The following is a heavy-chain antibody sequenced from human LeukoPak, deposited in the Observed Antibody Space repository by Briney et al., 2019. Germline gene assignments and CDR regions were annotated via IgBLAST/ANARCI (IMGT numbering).Heavy chain of an antibody. J-gene: IGHJ4*02. Sequence: VKVSCKXSGYTFIGYHMHWVRQAPGQGLEWMGRIHPSSGATNYAQRFQGRVTLTRDTSINTAHMELSRLTSDDTAVYYCARDLPFEDWGQGTLVTVSS. CDR1: GYTFIGYH. CDR3: ARDLPFED. D-gene: IGHD2/OR15-2a*01. V-gene: IGHV1-2*06. CDR2: IHPSSGAT.